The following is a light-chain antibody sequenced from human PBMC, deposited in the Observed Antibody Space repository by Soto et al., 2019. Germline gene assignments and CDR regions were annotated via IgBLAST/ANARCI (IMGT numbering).Light chain of an antibody. V-gene: IGKV2-28*01. CDR2: LGS. CDR3: MQPLQSWT. J-gene: IGKJ1*01. Sequence: IVMTQSPLSLPVTPGEPASISCRSSQILLHSNGYNYLDWYLQKPGQSPQLLIYLGSNRASGVPDRFSGSGSGTDFTLKISRVEAEDVGVYYCMQPLQSWTFGQGTKVDI. CDR1: QILLHSNGYNY.